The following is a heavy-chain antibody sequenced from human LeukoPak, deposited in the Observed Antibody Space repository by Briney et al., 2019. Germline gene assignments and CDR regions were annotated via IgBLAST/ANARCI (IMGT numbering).Heavy chain of an antibody. CDR3: ASGWELRDFDY. CDR2: ISGGGDDT. D-gene: IGHD1-26*01. Sequence: GGSLRLSCAVSGFIFSSSAMSWVRQAPGKGLEWVSAISGGGDDTSYADSARGRFTVSRDNSKNTLYLQMNSLRAEDTAVYYCASGWELRDFDYWGQGTLVTVSS. CDR1: GFIFSSSA. V-gene: IGHV3-23*01. J-gene: IGHJ4*02.